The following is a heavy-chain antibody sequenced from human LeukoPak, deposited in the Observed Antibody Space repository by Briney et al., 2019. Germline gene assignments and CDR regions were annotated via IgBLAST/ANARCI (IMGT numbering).Heavy chain of an antibody. CDR2: IRSKANSYAT. J-gene: IGHJ4*02. V-gene: IGHV3-73*01. CDR3: TRHDNWNYAEDY. D-gene: IGHD1-7*01. CDR1: GFTFSGSA. Sequence: GGSLRLSCAASGFTFSGSAMHWVRQASGKGLEWVGRIRSKANSYATAYAASVKGRFTISRDDSKNTAYLQMNSLKTEDTAVYYRTRHDNWNYAEDYWGQGTLVTVSS.